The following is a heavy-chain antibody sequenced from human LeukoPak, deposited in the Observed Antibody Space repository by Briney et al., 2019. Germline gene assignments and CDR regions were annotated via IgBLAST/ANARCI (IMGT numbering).Heavy chain of an antibody. CDR3: AGDRVLLWFGELNGPTRYGMDV. J-gene: IGHJ6*02. D-gene: IGHD3-10*01. CDR2: ISSSGSTI. CDR1: GFTFSSYE. Sequence: GGSLRLSCAASGFTFSSYEMNWVRQAPGKELEWVSYISSSGSTIYYADSVKGRFTISRDNAKNSLYLQMNSLRAEDTAVYYCAGDRVLLWFGELNGPTRYGMDVWGQGTTVTVSS. V-gene: IGHV3-48*03.